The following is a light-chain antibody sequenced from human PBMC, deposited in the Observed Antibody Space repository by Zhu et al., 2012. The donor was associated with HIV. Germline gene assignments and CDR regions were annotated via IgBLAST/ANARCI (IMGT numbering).Light chain of an antibody. CDR1: QGISNH. CDR3: QHLTLYPT. Sequence: DIQLTQSPSFLSASVGDRVTITCRASQGISNHLAWYHQKPGKAPKLLIYGASVLQSGVPSRFSGSGSGTEFTLTISSLQPEDFATYFCQHLTLYPTFGGGSKGGD. CDR2: GAS. V-gene: IGKV1-9*01. J-gene: IGKJ4*01.